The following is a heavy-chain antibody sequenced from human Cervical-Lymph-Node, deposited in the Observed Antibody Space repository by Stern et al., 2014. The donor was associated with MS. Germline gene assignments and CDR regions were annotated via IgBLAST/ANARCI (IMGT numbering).Heavy chain of an antibody. D-gene: IGHD1-14*01. V-gene: IGHV4-38-2*02. CDR2: IYESGRT. CDR3: ARETDPVTGEFDL. CDR1: GFSISSGYF. Sequence: QVQLQESGPGLVKPSETLSLTCTVSGFSISSGYFWGWLRQPPGKGLEWIGSIYESGRTYYNPSLKSRVTISLDTSKNQFALNRNSVTAADTAVYYCARETDPVTGEFDLWGRGILVTVSS. J-gene: IGHJ2*01.